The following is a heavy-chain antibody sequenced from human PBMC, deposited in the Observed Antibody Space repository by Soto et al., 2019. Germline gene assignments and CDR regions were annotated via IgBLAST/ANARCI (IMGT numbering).Heavy chain of an antibody. CDR2: ISGSDGST. D-gene: IGHD2-8*01. J-gene: IGHJ4*02. V-gene: IGHV3-23*01. Sequence: GGSLRLSCAASGFTFSSYAMSWVRQAPGKGLEWVSAISGSDGSTYYADSVKGRFTISRDNSKNTLYLQMNSLRAEDTAVYYCAKDRMGYCTNGVCYGNYWGQGTLVTVSS. CDR1: GFTFSSYA. CDR3: AKDRMGYCTNGVCYGNY.